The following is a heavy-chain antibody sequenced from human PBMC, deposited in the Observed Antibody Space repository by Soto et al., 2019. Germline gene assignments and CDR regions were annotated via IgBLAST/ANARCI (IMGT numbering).Heavy chain of an antibody. J-gene: IGHJ4*02. D-gene: IGHD3-16*01. V-gene: IGHV3-23*01. Sequence: GGSLSLSCAASGFTFSNYAMSWVRQAPGKGLEWVSLVSATAGTTYYTDSVKGRFTISRDNSRNTVYLQMNSLRADDTAVYFCAKDRLAGGFDSWGQGTLVPVSS. CDR3: AKDRLAGGFDS. CDR2: VSATAGTT. CDR1: GFTFSNYA.